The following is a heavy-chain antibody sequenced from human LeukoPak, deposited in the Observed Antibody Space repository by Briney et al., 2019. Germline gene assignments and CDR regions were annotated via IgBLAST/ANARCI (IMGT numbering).Heavy chain of an antibody. D-gene: IGHD2-21*02. CDR2: ISYDGTNK. V-gene: IGHV3-30*03. CDR3: AGPTNDCGGDCSPYYYYYGMDV. Sequence: GRSLRLSCAASGFTFSSYGMHWVRQAPGKGLEWVAVISYDGTNKYYADSVKGRFTISRDNSKNTLYLQMNSLRAEDTAVYYCAGPTNDCGGDCSPYYYYYGMDVWGQGTTVTVSS. CDR1: GFTFSSYG. J-gene: IGHJ6*02.